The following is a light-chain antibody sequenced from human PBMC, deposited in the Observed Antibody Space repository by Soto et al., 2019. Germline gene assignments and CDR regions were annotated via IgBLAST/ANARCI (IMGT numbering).Light chain of an antibody. CDR1: SSHSDHA. V-gene: IGLV4-69*01. Sequence: QSVLTQSPSASASLGASVNLTCTLSSSHSDHAIAWHQQQPGRGPRYVMKIHSNGRHNKGDGIPDRFSGSSSGAERYLFISSLQSDDEADFYCQTGDTGVVFGGGTKLTVL. CDR3: QTGDTGVV. CDR2: IHSNGRH. J-gene: IGLJ2*01.